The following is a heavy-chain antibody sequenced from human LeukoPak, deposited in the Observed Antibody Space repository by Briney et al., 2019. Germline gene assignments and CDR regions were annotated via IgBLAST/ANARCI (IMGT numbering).Heavy chain of an antibody. CDR3: AGSGGVFYYFDY. CDR1: GGSTSSYY. V-gene: IGHV4-59*01. CDR2: IYYSGST. Sequence: SETLSLTCTVSGGSTSSYYWSWIRQPPGKGLEWIGYIYYSGSTNYNPSLKSRATISVDTSKNQFSLKLSSVTAADTAVYYCAGSGGVFYYFDYWGQGTLVTVSS. D-gene: IGHD2-15*01. J-gene: IGHJ4*02.